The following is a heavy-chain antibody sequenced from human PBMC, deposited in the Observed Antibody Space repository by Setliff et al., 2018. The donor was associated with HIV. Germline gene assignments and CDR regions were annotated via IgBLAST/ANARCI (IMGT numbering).Heavy chain of an antibody. D-gene: IGHD2-2*01. V-gene: IGHV4-39*02. CDR3: ATWGPRYTYAPFFFDS. J-gene: IGHJ4*02. Sequence: NPSETLSLTCTVYGASISNSNSYWGWIRQPPGKRLEWLGSIYSSGSPSYNPSLSSRLTISVDTSKNHVSLRLSSVTAADTAVYYCATWGPRYTYAPFFFDSWGQGTLVTVSS. CDR1: GASISNSNSY. CDR2: IYSSGSP.